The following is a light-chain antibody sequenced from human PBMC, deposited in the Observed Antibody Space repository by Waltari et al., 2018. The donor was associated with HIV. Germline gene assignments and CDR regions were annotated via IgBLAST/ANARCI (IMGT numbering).Light chain of an antibody. CDR1: QSVSSY. Sequence: EIVLTQSPGTLSFSPGERAILSCRASQSVSSYLAWYQQRPGQAPRLHIYAASTRATGIPDRFRGSGSRTDFTLTITRLQPEDFAVYYCQQYSTSLYTFGQGTKLE. V-gene: IGKV3-20*01. J-gene: IGKJ2*01. CDR3: QQYSTSLYT. CDR2: AAS.